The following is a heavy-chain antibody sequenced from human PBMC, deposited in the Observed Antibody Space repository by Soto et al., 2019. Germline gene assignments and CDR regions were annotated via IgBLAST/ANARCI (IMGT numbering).Heavy chain of an antibody. D-gene: IGHD3-10*01. CDR3: AKRRGEGYFDL. CDR1: GFTFSNFV. V-gene: IGHV3-23*01. Sequence: EVQLLESGGGLVQPGGSLRLTCAASGFTFSNFVMGWVRRAPGKGREWVSAIGGTSGSTYYGDSVKGRLTISRDNSKNTLFLHMNSLRAEDTAVYYCAKRRGEGYFDLWGRGNLVTVSS. CDR2: IGGTSGST. J-gene: IGHJ2*01.